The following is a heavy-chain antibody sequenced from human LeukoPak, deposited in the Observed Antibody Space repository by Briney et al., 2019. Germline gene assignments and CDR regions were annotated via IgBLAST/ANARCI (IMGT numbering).Heavy chain of an antibody. Sequence: GGSLRLSCATSGFTFSDYAMLWVRQAPGKGLEWVSQISGSGDTTNHADSVKGRLTISRDNSKNTLFLQMNSLRVEDTAVYYCAKAGCGSGGCRRTDYWGQGTLVTASS. CDR1: GFTFSDYA. D-gene: IGHD2-15*01. V-gene: IGHV3-23*01. CDR2: ISGSGDTT. CDR3: AKAGCGSGGCRRTDY. J-gene: IGHJ4*02.